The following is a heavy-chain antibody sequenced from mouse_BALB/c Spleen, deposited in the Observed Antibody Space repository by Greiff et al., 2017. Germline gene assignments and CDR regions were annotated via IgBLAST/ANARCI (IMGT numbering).Heavy chain of an antibody. J-gene: IGHJ4*01. CDR1: GYTFTSYW. Sequence: VKLQESGAELAKPGASVKMSCKASGYTFTSYWMHWVKQRPGQGLEWIGYINPSTGYTEYNQKFKDKATLTADKSSSTAYMQLSSLTSEDSAVYYCARGGSSYSRAMDYWGQGTSVTVSS. D-gene: IGHD1-1*01. V-gene: IGHV1-7*01. CDR2: INPSTGYT. CDR3: ARGGSSYSRAMDY.